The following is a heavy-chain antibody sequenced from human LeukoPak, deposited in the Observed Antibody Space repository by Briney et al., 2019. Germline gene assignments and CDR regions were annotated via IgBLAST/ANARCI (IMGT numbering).Heavy chain of an antibody. CDR2: INHSGST. Sequence: KPSETLSLTCAVYGGSFSGYYWSWIRQPPGKGLEWIGEINHSGSTNYNPPLKSRVTISVDTSKNQFSLKLSSVTAADTAVYYCARGYRYWGQGTLVTVSS. D-gene: IGHD2-2*02. CDR3: ARGYRY. CDR1: GGSFSGYY. V-gene: IGHV4-34*01. J-gene: IGHJ4*02.